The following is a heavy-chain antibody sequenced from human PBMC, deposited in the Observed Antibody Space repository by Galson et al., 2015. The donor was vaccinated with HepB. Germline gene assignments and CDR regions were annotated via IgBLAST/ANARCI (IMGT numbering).Heavy chain of an antibody. Sequence: SVKVSCKASGSTFTSYYMHWVRQAPGQGLEWMGIINPSGGSTTYAQKFQDRITMTRDTSTSTVYMELSSLRSEDTAVYFCAKNRYCSSTNCYHNFDYWGQGTLVTVSS. CDR1: GSTFTSYY. J-gene: IGHJ4*02. V-gene: IGHV1-46*01. CDR2: INPSGGST. D-gene: IGHD2-2*01. CDR3: AKNRYCSSTNCYHNFDY.